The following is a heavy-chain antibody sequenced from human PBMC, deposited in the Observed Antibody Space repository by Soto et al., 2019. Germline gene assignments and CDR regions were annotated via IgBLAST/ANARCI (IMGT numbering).Heavy chain of an antibody. Sequence: QVQLVESGGDVVQPGRSLRLSCVASGFTFSSYNMHWVRQAPGKGLEWVAFVSYDGSDKKYLDSVNGRFTISRDNSKNTLYLQMNSLRAEDTAVYYCARDKGVAAQKYYFDYWGQGTLVTVSS. CDR3: ARDKGVAAQKYYFDY. CDR1: GFTFSSYN. CDR2: VSYDGSDK. V-gene: IGHV3-30*03. D-gene: IGHD6-13*01. J-gene: IGHJ4*02.